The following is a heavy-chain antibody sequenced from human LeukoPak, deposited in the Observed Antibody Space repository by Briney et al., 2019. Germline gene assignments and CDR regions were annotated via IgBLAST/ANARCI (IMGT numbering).Heavy chain of an antibody. Sequence: SETLSLTCTVSGGSISSYYWSWIRQPPGKGLEWIGYIYYSGSTNYNPSLKSRVTISVDTSKNQFSLKLSSVTAADTAIYYCARDPVPNYYDSAGYYFDYWGQGTLVTVSS. V-gene: IGHV4-59*12. J-gene: IGHJ4*02. D-gene: IGHD3-22*01. CDR3: ARDPVPNYYDSAGYYFDY. CDR2: IYYSGST. CDR1: GGSISSYY.